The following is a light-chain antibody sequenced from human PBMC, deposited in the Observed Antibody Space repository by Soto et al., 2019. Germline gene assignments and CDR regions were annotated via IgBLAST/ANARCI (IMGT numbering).Light chain of an antibody. Sequence: EIVLTQSPDTLSLSPGEGVTLSCRASETVRDYLAWLQQQPAQAPGLFFFGASTRASGIPDRFSGSGSGTYFTLTINKLEPDDFVVYYCHQYDTSAYTFGQGTKLE. CDR1: ETVRDY. CDR2: GAS. CDR3: HQYDTSAYT. J-gene: IGKJ2*01. V-gene: IGKV3-20*01.